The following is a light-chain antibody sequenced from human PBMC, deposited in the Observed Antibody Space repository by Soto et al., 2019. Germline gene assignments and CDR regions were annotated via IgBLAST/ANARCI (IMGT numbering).Light chain of an antibody. CDR2: GAS. CDR1: QTISNTY. CDR3: QQYVTSPPGYT. Sequence: EIVLAQSPGTLSLSPGERATLSCRTSQTISNTYLAWYQHKPGQAPRLLIYGASNRATGIPDRFSGSGSGKDLTHTIGRVEPEDFAVYYCQQYVTSPPGYTFGQGTKLETK. V-gene: IGKV3-20*01. J-gene: IGKJ2*01.